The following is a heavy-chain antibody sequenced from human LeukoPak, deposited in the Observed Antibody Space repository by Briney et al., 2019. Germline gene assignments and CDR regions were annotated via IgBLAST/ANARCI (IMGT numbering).Heavy chain of an antibody. CDR2: IYTSGST. CDR3: ARAYSPPQWSPFDY. CDR1: GGSISSYY. J-gene: IGHJ4*02. V-gene: IGHV4-4*07. Sequence: SETLSLTCTVSGGSISSYYRSWIRQPAGKGLEWIGRIYTSGSTNYNPSLKSRVTMSVDTSKNQFSLKLSSVTAADTAVYYCARAYSPPQWSPFDYWGQGTLVTVSS. D-gene: IGHD6-13*01.